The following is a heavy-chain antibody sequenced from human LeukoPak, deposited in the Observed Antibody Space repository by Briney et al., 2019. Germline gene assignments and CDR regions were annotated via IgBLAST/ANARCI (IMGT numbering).Heavy chain of an antibody. J-gene: IGHJ4*02. CDR2: INHSGST. D-gene: IGHD4-17*01. CDR3: ASGTVTTVY. Sequence: TETLSLTCAVYGGSFSGYYWSWIRQPPGKGLEWIGEINHSGSTNYNPSLKSRVTISVDTSKNQFSLKLSSVTAADTAVYYCASGTVTTVYWGQGTLVSVSS. V-gene: IGHV4-34*01. CDR1: GGSFSGYY.